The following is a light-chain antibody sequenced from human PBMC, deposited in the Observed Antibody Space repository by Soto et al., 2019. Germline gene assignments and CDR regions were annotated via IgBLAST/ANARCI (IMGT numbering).Light chain of an antibody. J-gene: IGLJ1*01. V-gene: IGLV1-40*01. CDR3: HSYNYSLTPYD. CDR2: ANN. CDR1: SSNIGAGSD. Sequence: QSVLTQPPSVSGAPGQRVTVSCTGSSSNIGAGSDVHWYQQLPGTAPKLLIFANNNRPSGVPDRFSGSKSGTSASLAITGLQADDFSDYSSHSYNYSLTPYDFGTGTE.